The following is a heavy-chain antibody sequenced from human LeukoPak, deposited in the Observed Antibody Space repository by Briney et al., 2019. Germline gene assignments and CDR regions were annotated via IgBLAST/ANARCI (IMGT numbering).Heavy chain of an antibody. CDR1: GFTVSTNF. CDR3: ARSGSGWFDY. Sequence: GGSLRLSCAASGFTVSTNFMSWVRQAPGKGLEWVSVIYAGGDTYYADSVKGRFTISRDNSKNTLYLQMNSLRAEDTAVYYCARSGSGWFDYWGQGTLVTVSS. J-gene: IGHJ4*02. CDR2: IYAGGDT. V-gene: IGHV3-53*01. D-gene: IGHD6-19*01.